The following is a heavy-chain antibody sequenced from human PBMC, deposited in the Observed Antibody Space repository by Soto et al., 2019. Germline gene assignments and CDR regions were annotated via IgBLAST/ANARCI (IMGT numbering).Heavy chain of an antibody. J-gene: IGHJ4*02. CDR2: INPGNGNT. D-gene: IGHD3-22*01. CDR1: GYTFTSYG. Sequence: ASVKVSCKASGYTFTSYGINWVRQAPGRGLEWMGWINPGNGNTKYSQQFQGRVIIDRDTSASTAYMESSSLRSEDTAVYYCARGGYFDSSNYLAYWRLGTLVTVSS. CDR3: ARGGYFDSSNYLAY. V-gene: IGHV1-3*01.